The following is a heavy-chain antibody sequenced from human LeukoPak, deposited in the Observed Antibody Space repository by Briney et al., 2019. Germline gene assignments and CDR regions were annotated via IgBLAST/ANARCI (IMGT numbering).Heavy chain of an antibody. Sequence: GGSLRLSCAASGFTFSTYAITWVRQGPGKGLEWVSAIRPDGDRTYYANSVKGRFTISRDNSKDTVYLQINGLRVEDTAVYYCTREQSGTRGWYTVDYWGQGTLVTVSS. V-gene: IGHV3-23*01. CDR2: IRPDGDRT. CDR3: TREQSGTRGWYTVDY. CDR1: GFTFSTYA. D-gene: IGHD6-19*01. J-gene: IGHJ4*02.